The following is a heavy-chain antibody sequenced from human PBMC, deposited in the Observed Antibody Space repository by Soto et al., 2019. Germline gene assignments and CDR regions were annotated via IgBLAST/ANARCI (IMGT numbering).Heavy chain of an antibody. D-gene: IGHD6-19*01. J-gene: IGHJ5*02. Sequence: ASVKVSCKASGYTSTSYAMHWVRQAPGQRLEWMGWINAGNGNTKYSQKFQGRVTITRDTSASTAYMELSSLRSEDTAVYYCARDGIPGIAVAGTSRWFDPWGQGTLVTVSS. CDR1: GYTSTSYA. V-gene: IGHV1-3*01. CDR2: INAGNGNT. CDR3: ARDGIPGIAVAGTSRWFDP.